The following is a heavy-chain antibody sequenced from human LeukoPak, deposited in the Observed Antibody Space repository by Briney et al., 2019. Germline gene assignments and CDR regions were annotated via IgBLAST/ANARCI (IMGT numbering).Heavy chain of an antibody. Sequence: PGGSLRLSCAASGFTFSDYYMSWIRQTPGKGLEWVSYISSSGYTTYHADSVKGRFTISRDNAKSSLYLQMNSLRAEDTAVYYCARDLFADTAMVTVNWGQGTLVTVSS. CDR3: ARDLFADTAMVTVN. D-gene: IGHD5-18*01. CDR1: GFTFSDYY. J-gene: IGHJ4*02. V-gene: IGHV3-11*04. CDR2: ISSSGYTT.